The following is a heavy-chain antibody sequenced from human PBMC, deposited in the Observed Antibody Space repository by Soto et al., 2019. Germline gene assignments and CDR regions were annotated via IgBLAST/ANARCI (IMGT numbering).Heavy chain of an antibody. D-gene: IGHD1-1*01. J-gene: IGHJ4*02. Sequence: QVHLVQSGAEVKKPGASVKVSCQGSGYAFTTYGITWVRQAPGQGLEWMGWISAHNGNTNYAQELQGRVTVTRDTSTSTAYMELRILRYDDTAVYYCARGRYGDYWGQGALVTVSS. V-gene: IGHV1-18*01. CDR3: ARGRYGDY. CDR2: ISAHNGNT. CDR1: GYAFTTYG.